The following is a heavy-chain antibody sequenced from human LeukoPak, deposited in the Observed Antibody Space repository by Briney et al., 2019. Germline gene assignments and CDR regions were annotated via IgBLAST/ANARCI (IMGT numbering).Heavy chain of an antibody. V-gene: IGHV3-21*01. J-gene: IGHJ4*02. CDR3: ARLRDGYNSG. CDR1: GFTFSSYS. D-gene: IGHD5-24*01. CDR2: IRSSSSYI. Sequence: GGSLRLSCAASGFTFSSYSMNWVRQAPGKGLEWVSSIRSSSSYIYYADSVKGRFTISRDNAKNSLYLQMNSLRAEDTAVYYCARLRDGYNSGWGQGTLVTVSS.